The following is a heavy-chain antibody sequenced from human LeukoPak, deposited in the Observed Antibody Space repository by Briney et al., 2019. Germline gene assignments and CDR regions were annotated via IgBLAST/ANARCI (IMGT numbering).Heavy chain of an antibody. CDR2: IRSKAYGGTT. CDR1: GFTFGDYA. J-gene: IGHJ5*02. D-gene: IGHD4-17*01. Sequence: TGGSLRLSCTASGFTFGDYAMSWFRQAPGKGLEWVGFIRSKAYGGTTEYAASVKGRFTISRDDSKSIAYLQMNSLRAEDTAVYYCARGDYGASHLWGQGTLVTVSS. V-gene: IGHV3-49*03. CDR3: ARGDYGASHL.